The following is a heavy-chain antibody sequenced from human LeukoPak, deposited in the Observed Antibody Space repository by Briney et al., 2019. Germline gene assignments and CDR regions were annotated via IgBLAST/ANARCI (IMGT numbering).Heavy chain of an antibody. Sequence: SETLSLTCTVSGGSISSYYWSWIRQPAGKGLEWIGRIYTSGSTNYNPSLKSRVTMSVDTSKNQFSLKLSSVTAADTAVYYCARESSATFGGVIVPDYWGQGTLVTVSS. CDR2: IYTSGST. V-gene: IGHV4-4*07. CDR3: ARESSATFGGVIVPDY. CDR1: GGSISSYY. D-gene: IGHD3-16*02. J-gene: IGHJ4*02.